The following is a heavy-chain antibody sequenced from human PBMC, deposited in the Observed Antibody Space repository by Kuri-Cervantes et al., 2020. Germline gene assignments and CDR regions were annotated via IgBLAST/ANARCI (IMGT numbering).Heavy chain of an antibody. J-gene: IGHJ4*02. CDR3: ARDAFVVVPAAMGSYFDY. Sequence: GGSLRLSCAASGFTFSSYGMHWVRQAPGKGLEWVAVIWYDGSNKYYADSVKGRFTISRDNSKNTLYLQMNSLRAEDTAVYYCARDAFVVVPAAMGSYFDYWGQGTLVTVSS. V-gene: IGHV3-30*19. CDR2: IWYDGSNK. D-gene: IGHD2-2*01. CDR1: GFTFSSYG.